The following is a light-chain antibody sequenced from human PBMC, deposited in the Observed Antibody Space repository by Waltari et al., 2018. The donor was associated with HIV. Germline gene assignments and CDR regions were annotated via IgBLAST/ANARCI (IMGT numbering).Light chain of an antibody. CDR3: CSYAGSSWV. V-gene: IGLV2-11*01. J-gene: IGLJ3*02. CDR2: YVN. CDR1: SSDVVGYNY. Sequence: QSALTQPRSVSGSPGQSVTISCTGTSSDVVGYNYVSWYQQHPGKAPKLNIYYVNKRPSGVPDRFSGSKSGNTASLTISGLQAEDEADYYCCSYAGSSWVFGGGAKLTVL.